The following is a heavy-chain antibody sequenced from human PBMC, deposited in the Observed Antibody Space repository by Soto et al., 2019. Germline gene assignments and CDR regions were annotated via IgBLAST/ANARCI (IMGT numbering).Heavy chain of an antibody. CDR3: ASDRGDYGGYVWFVP. V-gene: IGHV1-69*14. CDR2: IIPIFGTA. J-gene: IGHJ5*02. Sequence: QVQLVQSGAEVKKPGSSVKVSCKASGGTFSSYAISWVRQAPGQGLEWMGGIIPIFGTANYAQKFQGRVTIXXDXSTXTAYMELSSRRSEVTAVYYCASDRGDYGGYVWFVPWCQGTLVTVSS. CDR1: GGTFSSYA. D-gene: IGHD4-17*01.